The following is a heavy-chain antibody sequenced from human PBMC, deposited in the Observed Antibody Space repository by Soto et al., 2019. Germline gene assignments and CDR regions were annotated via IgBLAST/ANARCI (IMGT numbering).Heavy chain of an antibody. CDR2: IYHSGST. CDR3: ARRVVVARGTAFDI. V-gene: IGHV4-4*02. J-gene: IGHJ3*02. CDR1: GGSISSSNW. Sequence: ASETLSLTCAVSGGSISSSNWWSCVRQPPGKGLEWIGEIYHSGSTNYNPSLKSRVTISVDKCKNQFSLKLSSVTAADTAVYYCARRVVVARGTAFDIWGQGTMVTVSS. D-gene: IGHD2-15*01.